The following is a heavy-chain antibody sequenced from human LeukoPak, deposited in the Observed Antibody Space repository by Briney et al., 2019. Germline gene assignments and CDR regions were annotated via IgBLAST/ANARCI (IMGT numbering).Heavy chain of an antibody. V-gene: IGHV3-48*03. CDR1: GFTFSGYE. D-gene: IGHD2-2*01. Sequence: PGGSLRLSCAASGFTFSGYEMNWVRQAPGKGLEWVSYISTSGSTIHYADSVKGRFTISRDNAKNSLYLQMNSLRAEDTAVHYCARGSVVVPRTYDYWGQGTLVTVSS. CDR3: ARGSVVVPRTYDY. CDR2: ISTSGSTI. J-gene: IGHJ4*02.